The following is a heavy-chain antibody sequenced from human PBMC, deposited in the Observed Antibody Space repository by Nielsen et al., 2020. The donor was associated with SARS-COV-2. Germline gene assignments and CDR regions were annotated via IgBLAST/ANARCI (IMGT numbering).Heavy chain of an antibody. J-gene: IGHJ3*02. Sequence: GGSLRLSCAASGFTFSDFAFHWVRQAPGKGLEWVAFISYDGRNKYYADSVTGRLTISRDNSKNTLYLQMNSLRAEDTAVYYCAKDGNSYGYGDAFDIWGQGTMVTVSS. CDR3: AKDGNSYGYGDAFDI. D-gene: IGHD5-18*01. CDR2: ISYDGRNK. V-gene: IGHV3-30*04. CDR1: GFTFSDFA.